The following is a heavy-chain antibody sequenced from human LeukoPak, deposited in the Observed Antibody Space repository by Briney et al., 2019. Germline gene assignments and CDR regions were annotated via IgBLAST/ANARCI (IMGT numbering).Heavy chain of an antibody. D-gene: IGHD2-15*01. CDR2: ISSSGSTI. Sequence: GGSLRLSCAASGFTVSSNYMSWVRQAPGKGLEWVSYISSSGSTIYYADSVKGRFAISRDNAKNSLYLQMNSLRAEDTAVYYCARGGYCSGGSCYSYSADYWGQGTLVTVSS. V-gene: IGHV3-11*04. CDR1: GFTVSSNY. CDR3: ARGGYCSGGSCYSYSADY. J-gene: IGHJ4*02.